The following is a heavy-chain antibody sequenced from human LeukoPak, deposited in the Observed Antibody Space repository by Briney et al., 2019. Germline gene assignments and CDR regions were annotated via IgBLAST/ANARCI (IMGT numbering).Heavy chain of an antibody. CDR2: IYYSGST. CDR3: ARDLPGSDWFDP. V-gene: IGHV4-31*03. CDR1: GGSISSGGYY. Sequence: SETLSLTCTVSGGSISSGGYYWSWIRRHPGKGLEWIGYIYYSGSTYCNPSLKSRVTISVDTSKNQFSLKLSSVTAADTAVYYCARDLPGSDWFDPWGQGTLVTVSS. J-gene: IGHJ5*02.